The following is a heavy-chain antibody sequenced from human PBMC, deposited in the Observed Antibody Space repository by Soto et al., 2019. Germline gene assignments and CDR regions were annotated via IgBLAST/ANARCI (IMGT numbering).Heavy chain of an antibody. CDR1: GGSISSGGYY. Sequence: SETLSLTCTVSGGSISSGGYYWSWIRQHPGKGLEWIGYIYYSGSTYYNPSLKSRVTISVDTSKNQFSLKLSSVTAADTAVYYCARVGGYYGDSISFDYWGQGTLVTVSS. D-gene: IGHD4-17*01. CDR2: IYYSGST. V-gene: IGHV4-31*03. CDR3: ARVGGYYGDSISFDY. J-gene: IGHJ4*02.